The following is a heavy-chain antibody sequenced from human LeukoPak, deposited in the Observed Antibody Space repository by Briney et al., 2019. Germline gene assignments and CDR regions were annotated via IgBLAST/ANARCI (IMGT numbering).Heavy chain of an antibody. D-gene: IGHD5-12*01. V-gene: IGHV3-30*18. CDR2: ISYDGSNK. CDR1: GFTFSSYG. J-gene: IGHJ6*02. CDR3: AKDIDSGYDEVVYYYYGMDV. Sequence: PGRSLRLSCAASGFTFSSYGMHWVRQAPGKGLEWVAVISYDGSNKYYADSVKGRFTISRDNSKNTLYLRMNSLRAEDTAVYYCAKDIDSGYDEVVYYYYGMDVWGQGTTVTVSS.